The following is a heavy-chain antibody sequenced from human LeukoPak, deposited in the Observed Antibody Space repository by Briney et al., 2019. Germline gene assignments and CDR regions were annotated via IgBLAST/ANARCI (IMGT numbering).Heavy chain of an antibody. CDR2: IXQXXXXX. D-gene: IGHD2-21*01. J-gene: IGHJ6*02. CDR3: ARYCGGDCYGMDV. Sequence: PGGSLRLSCTASEFTXXXXXMSWVRQAPGKXXXXXAXIXQXXXXXXXXXXXXXXXXXXXXNAXNSXYXQXXNLRAEDTAVYYCARYCGGDCYGMDVWGQGTMVTVSS. V-gene: IGHV3-7*01. CDR1: EFTXXXXX.